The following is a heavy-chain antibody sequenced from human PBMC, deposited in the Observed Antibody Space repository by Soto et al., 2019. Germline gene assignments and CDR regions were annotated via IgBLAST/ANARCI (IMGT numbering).Heavy chain of an antibody. J-gene: IGHJ4*02. V-gene: IGHV3-23*01. Sequence: LRLSRAASVFTFSSYAMCWVRQGPGKGLEWVAVVSIGGSTHYADSVRGRFTISRDNSKNTLSLQMNSLTAEDTAVYFCAKRRGAGGHFDYWGQGALVTVSS. D-gene: IGHD2-15*01. CDR3: AKRRGAGGHFDY. CDR2: VSIGGST. CDR1: VFTFSSYA.